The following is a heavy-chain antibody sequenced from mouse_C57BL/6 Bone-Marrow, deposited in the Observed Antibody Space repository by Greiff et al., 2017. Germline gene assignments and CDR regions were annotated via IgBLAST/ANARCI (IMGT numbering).Heavy chain of an antibody. D-gene: IGHD1-1*01. J-gene: IGHJ3*01. Sequence: QVQLKQSGAELVRPGTSVKMSCKASGYNFTNYWIGWAKQRPGHGLEWIGDIYPGGGYTNYNEKFKGKAPLTADKSSSTAYMQLSSLTSVDSASLYCARYYYGFAYCGQGTLVTVSA. V-gene: IGHV1-63*01. CDR1: GYNFTNYW. CDR3: ARYYYGFAY. CDR2: IYPGGGYT.